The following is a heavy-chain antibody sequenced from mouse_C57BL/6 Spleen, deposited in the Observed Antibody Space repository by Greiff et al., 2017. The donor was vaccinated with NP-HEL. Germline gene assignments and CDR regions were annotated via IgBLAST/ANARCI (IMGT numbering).Heavy chain of an antibody. D-gene: IGHD1-1*01. J-gene: IGHJ3*01. CDR3: ASDYGSSLFAY. CDR1: GYTFTSYW. CDR2: IDPSDSYT. V-gene: IGHV1-59*01. Sequence: VQLQQPGAELVRPGTSVKLSCKASGYTFTSYWMHWVKQRPGQGLEWIGVIDPSDSYTNYNQKFKGKATLTVDTSSSTAYMQLSSLTSEDSAVYYCASDYGSSLFAYWGQGTLVTVSA.